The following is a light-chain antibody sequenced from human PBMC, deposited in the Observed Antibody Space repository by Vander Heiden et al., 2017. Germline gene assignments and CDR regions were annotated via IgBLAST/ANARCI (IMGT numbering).Light chain of an antibody. J-gene: IGKJ1*01. Sequence: AIRMTQSPSSFSASTGDRVTITCRASQGISSYLAWYQQKPGKAPKLLIYAASTLQSGVPSRFSGSGSGTDFTLTISCLQSEDSATYYCQQYYSYPRKFGHGTKVEIK. CDR2: AAS. CDR1: QGISSY. CDR3: QQYYSYPRK. V-gene: IGKV1-8*01.